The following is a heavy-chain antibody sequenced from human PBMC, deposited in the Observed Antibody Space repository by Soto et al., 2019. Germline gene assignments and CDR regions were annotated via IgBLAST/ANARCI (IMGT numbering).Heavy chain of an antibody. CDR3: ARVYYYDSSGFSYYFDY. CDR1: GGGLSSYA. CDR2: IIPIFGTA. J-gene: IGHJ4*02. V-gene: IGHV1-69*13. Sequence: SVEVSCKACGGGLSSYAMSWVRQATGQGLEWMGGIIPIFGTANYAQKFQGRVTITADESTSTAYMELSSLRSEDTAVYYCARVYYYDSSGFSYYFDYWGQGTLVTVSS. D-gene: IGHD3-22*01.